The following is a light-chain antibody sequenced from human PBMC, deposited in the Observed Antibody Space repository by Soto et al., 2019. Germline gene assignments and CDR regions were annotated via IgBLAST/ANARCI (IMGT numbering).Light chain of an antibody. CDR1: SSDVGGYNY. Sequence: QSALTQPASVSGSPGQSITISCTGTSSDVGGYNYVSWYQQHPGKAPKLMIYEVSNRPSGVSNRFSGPKSGNTASLTISGLQAEDEADYYCSSYTSSTTLYVLGTGTKLTVL. CDR3: SSYTSSTTLYV. J-gene: IGLJ1*01. CDR2: EVS. V-gene: IGLV2-14*01.